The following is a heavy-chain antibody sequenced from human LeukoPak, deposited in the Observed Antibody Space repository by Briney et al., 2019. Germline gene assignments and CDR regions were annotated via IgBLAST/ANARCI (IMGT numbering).Heavy chain of an antibody. V-gene: IGHV3-49*03. J-gene: IGHJ4*02. CDR2: IRSKADGGTI. CDR3: ARDDRPSGHDFDY. CDR1: GFTFRDYN. Sequence: QSGGSLRVSCTASGFTFRDYNINWFRQAPGRGLEWVGFIRSKADGGTIEYAASVKGKFTISRDDSKNVAYLQINNLRAEDTALYYCARDDRPSGHDFDYWGQGTLVTVSS. D-gene: IGHD6-6*01.